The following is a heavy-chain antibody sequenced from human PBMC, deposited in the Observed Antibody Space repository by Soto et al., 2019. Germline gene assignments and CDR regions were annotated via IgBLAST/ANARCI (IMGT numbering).Heavy chain of an antibody. Sequence: PGGSLRLSCAASGFTFSSYAMSWVRQAPGKGLEWVSVISGSGGSTYYADSVKGRFTISRDNSKNTLYLQMNSLRAEDTAVYYCAAAPMGIAAAATFDYWGQGTLVTVSS. CDR3: AAAPMGIAAAATFDY. J-gene: IGHJ4*02. CDR2: ISGSGGST. CDR1: GFTFSSYA. V-gene: IGHV3-23*01. D-gene: IGHD6-13*01.